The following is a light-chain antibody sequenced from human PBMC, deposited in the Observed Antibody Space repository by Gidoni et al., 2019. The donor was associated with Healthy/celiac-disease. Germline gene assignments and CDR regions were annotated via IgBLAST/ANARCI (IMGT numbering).Light chain of an antibody. CDR1: QSISSY. J-gene: IGKJ1*01. Sequence: DLQMTQSPSSLSASVGDRVTITCRASQSISSYLNWYQQKPGKAPKLLIYAASSLQSGVPSKFSGSGSGTDFTLTISSLQPEDFATYYCQQSYSTSWTFXXXTRVEIK. CDR2: AAS. V-gene: IGKV1-39*01. CDR3: QQSYSTSWT.